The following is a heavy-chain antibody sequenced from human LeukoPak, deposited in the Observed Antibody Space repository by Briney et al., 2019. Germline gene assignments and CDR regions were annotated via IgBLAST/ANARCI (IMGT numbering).Heavy chain of an antibody. CDR3: ARHNGLRQYGYYYYYMDV. CDR2: IYSGGST. J-gene: IGHJ6*03. CDR1: GFTFSSYW. Sequence: GGSLRLSCAASGFTFSSYWMHWVRQAPGKGLEWVSVIYSGGSTYYADSVKGRFTISRDNSKNTLYLQMNSLRAEDTAVYYCARHNGLRQYGYYYYYMDVWGKGTTVTISS. V-gene: IGHV3-66*04. D-gene: IGHD2/OR15-2a*01.